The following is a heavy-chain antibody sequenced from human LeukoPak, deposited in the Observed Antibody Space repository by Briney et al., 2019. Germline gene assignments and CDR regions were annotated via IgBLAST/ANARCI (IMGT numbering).Heavy chain of an antibody. J-gene: IGHJ6*03. V-gene: IGHV4-39*01. CDR2: NYYSGST. CDR3: ASRYYSYYYMDV. CDR1: GGSISSMSYY. Sequence: SETLSLTCNVSGGSISSMSYYWGWIRQPPGKGLEWIGSNYYSGSTDYSPSLKSRVTISVDTSKNQLSLKLTSVTAADTAVYYCASRYYSYYYMDVWGKGTTVIVSS.